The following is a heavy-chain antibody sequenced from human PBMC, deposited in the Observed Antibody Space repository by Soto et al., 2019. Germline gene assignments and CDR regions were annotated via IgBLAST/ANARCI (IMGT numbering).Heavy chain of an antibody. CDR3: ARGQAFWTGYYRMPYYFDY. CDR2: LYYSGST. CDR1: GGSVSSGSYY. D-gene: IGHD3-3*01. Sequence: QVQLQESGPGLVKPSETQSLTCTVSGGSVSSGSYYWSWIRQPPGKGLEYIGYLYYSGSTNYNPSLKSRVTISVDTPKNQFCLKLTSVTAADTAIYYCARGQAFWTGYYRMPYYFDYWGQGTLVTVSS. V-gene: IGHV4-61*01. J-gene: IGHJ4*02.